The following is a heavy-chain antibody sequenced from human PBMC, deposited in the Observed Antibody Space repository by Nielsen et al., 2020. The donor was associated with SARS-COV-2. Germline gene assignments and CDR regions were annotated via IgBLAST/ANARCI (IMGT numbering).Heavy chain of an antibody. D-gene: IGHD1-1*01. CDR2: ISYDGSNK. V-gene: IGHV3-30*18. CDR3: AKVGPHRYTWNLFHSYYSSYYMDV. CDR1: GFTFSSYG. Sequence: GEFLKISCAASGFTFSSYGMHWVRQAPGKGLEWVAVISYDGSNKYYADSVQGRLTISRDDSTNTLYLQMNSLRADDTAVYYCAKVGPHRYTWNLFHSYYSSYYMDVWGKGTTVTVSS. J-gene: IGHJ6*03.